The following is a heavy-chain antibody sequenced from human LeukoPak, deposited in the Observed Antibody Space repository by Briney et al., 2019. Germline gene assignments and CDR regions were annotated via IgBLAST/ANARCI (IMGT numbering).Heavy chain of an antibody. V-gene: IGHV3-74*01. Sequence: GGSLRLSCAASGFTFSSYWMHWVRQAPGKGLAWVSRINSDGSSTSYADSVKGRFTISRDNAKNTLYLQMNSLRAEDTAVYYCARVFDDAFDIWGQGTMVTVSS. J-gene: IGHJ3*02. CDR2: INSDGSST. CDR1: GFTFSSYW. CDR3: ARVFDDAFDI.